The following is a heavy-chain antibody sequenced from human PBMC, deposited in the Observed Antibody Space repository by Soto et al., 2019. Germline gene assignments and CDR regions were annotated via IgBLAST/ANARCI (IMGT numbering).Heavy chain of an antibody. CDR1: GFTFSNAW. D-gene: IGHD1-20*01. J-gene: IGHJ3*02. CDR2: IKSKTDGGKT. V-gene: IGHV3-15*01. CDR3: TTFGMTNSFDI. Sequence: GGSLRLSCAVSGFTFSNAWMSWVRQAPGKGLEWVGRIKSKTDGGKTDYAAPGKGRFTTSRDDTNNTLYLQMNSLNTEDTAVYYCTTFGMTNSFDIWGQGTMVTVSS.